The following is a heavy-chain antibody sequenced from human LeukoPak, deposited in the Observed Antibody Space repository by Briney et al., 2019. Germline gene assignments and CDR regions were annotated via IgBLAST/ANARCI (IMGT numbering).Heavy chain of an antibody. V-gene: IGHV3-53*01. CDR1: GFTVSNNS. D-gene: IGHD3-16*01. Sequence: PGGSLRLSCAASGFTVSNNSMSWVRQAPGTGLEWVSLIYSDGSTSYADSVRGRFTISRDNSKNTLYLHMNSLRAEDTAVYYCSRARGGDGLPFDYWGQGTLVTVSS. CDR3: SRARGGDGLPFDY. J-gene: IGHJ4*02. CDR2: IYSDGST.